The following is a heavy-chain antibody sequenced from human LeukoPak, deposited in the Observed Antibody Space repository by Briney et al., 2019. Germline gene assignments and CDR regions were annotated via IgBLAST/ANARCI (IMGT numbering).Heavy chain of an antibody. Sequence: GGSLRLSCAASGFTFSSYSMNWVRQAPGKGLEWVSSISSSSSYIYYADSVKGRFTISRDNAKNSLYLQMNSLRAEDTAVYYCARGRNYYDSSGYRFRADWFDPWGQGTLVTVSS. CDR2: ISSSSSYI. D-gene: IGHD3-22*01. J-gene: IGHJ5*02. V-gene: IGHV3-21*01. CDR1: GFTFSSYS. CDR3: ARGRNYYDSSGYRFRADWFDP.